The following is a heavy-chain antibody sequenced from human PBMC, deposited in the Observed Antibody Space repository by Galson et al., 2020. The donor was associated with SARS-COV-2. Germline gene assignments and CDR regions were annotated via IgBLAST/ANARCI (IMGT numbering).Heavy chain of an antibody. V-gene: IGHV3-74*01. CDR1: GFTFSSYW. CDR2: IYSDGSST. Sequence: GGSLRLSCAVSGFTFSSYWMHWVRQAPGKGLVWVSRIYSDGSSTSYADSVKGRFTISGDNAKNTLYLQMNSLRAEDTAVYYCARGDMGNDYFDYWGQGTLVTVSS. D-gene: IGHD7-27*01. J-gene: IGHJ4*02. CDR3: ARGDMGNDYFDY.